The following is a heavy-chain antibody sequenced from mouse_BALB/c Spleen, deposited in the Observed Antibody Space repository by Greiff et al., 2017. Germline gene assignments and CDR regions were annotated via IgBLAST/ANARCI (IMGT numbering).Heavy chain of an antibody. CDR3: ARYRTGTSLDWYFDV. CDR2: ISYSGST. J-gene: IGHJ1*01. D-gene: IGHD4-1*01. CDR1: GDSITSGY. Sequence: EVQLQESGPSLVKPSQTLSLTCSVTGDSITSGYWNWIRKFPGNKLEYMGYISYSGSTYYNPSLNSRISITRDTSKNQYYLQLNSVTTEDTATYYCARYRTGTSLDWYFDVWGAGTTVTVSS. V-gene: IGHV3-8*02.